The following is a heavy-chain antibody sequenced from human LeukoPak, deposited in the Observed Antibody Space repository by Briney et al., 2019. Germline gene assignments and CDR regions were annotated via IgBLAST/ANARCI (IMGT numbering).Heavy chain of an antibody. CDR1: GGSVSSGSYY. J-gene: IGHJ6*02. Sequence: SETLSLTCTVSGGSVSSGSYYWSWIRQPPGKGLEWIGYIYYSGSTNYNPSLKSRVTISEDTSKNQFSLKLSSVTAADTAVYYCARLRTTYYGYYYGMDVWGQGTTVTVSS. CDR3: ARLRTTYYGYYYGMDV. CDR2: IYYSGST. D-gene: IGHD2/OR15-2a*01. V-gene: IGHV4-61*01.